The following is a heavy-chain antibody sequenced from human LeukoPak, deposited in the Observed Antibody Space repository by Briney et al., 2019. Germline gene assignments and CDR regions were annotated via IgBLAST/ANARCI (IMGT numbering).Heavy chain of an antibody. J-gene: IGHJ5*02. CDR3: AKDWAIFGVVPTFRFDP. Sequence: GGSLRLSCAASGFTFSSYWMSWVRQAPGKGLEWVANIKQGGSEKYYVDSVKGRFTISRDNAKNSLYLQMNSLRAENTAVYYCAKDWAIFGVVPTFRFDPWGQGTLVTVSS. D-gene: IGHD3-3*01. CDR1: GFTFSSYW. CDR2: IKQGGSEK. V-gene: IGHV3-7*01.